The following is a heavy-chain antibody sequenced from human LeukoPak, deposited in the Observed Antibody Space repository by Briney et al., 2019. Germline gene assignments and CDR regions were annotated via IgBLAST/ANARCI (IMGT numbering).Heavy chain of an antibody. CDR1: GYTFTGYY. CDR3: ARDHGRWNDVDDAFDI. D-gene: IGHD1-1*01. J-gene: IGHJ3*02. V-gene: IGHV1-2*02. CDR2: INPNSGGT. Sequence: ASVKVSSMASGYTFTGYYMHWMRQAPGQGLEWMGWINPNSGGTNYAQKFQGRVTMTRDTSISTAYMELSRLRSDDTAVYYCARDHGRWNDVDDAFDIWGQGTMVTVSS.